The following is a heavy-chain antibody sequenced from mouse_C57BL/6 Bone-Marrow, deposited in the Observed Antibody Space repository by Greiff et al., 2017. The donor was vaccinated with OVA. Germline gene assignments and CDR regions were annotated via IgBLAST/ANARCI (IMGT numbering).Heavy chain of an antibody. J-gene: IGHJ4*01. D-gene: IGHD1-1*02. Sequence: EVMLVESGGGLVQPGGSMKLSCAASGFTFSDAWMDWVRQSPEKGLEWVAEIRNKANNHATYYAESVKGRFTISRDDSKSSVYLQMNSLRAEDTGIYYCTRKGGYYYAMDYWGQGTSVTVSS. CDR1: GFTFSDAW. V-gene: IGHV6-6*01. CDR2: IRNKANNHAT. CDR3: TRKGGYYYAMDY.